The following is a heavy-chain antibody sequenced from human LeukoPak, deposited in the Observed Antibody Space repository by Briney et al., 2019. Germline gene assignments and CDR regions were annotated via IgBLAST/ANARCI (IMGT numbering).Heavy chain of an antibody. CDR2: ITPIDGTA. Sequence: ASVKVSCKASGGTFSSYAISWVRQGPGQGLEWMGGITPIDGTANFAQKLQGRVTITADESTSTAYMQLSSLRSEDTAVYYCARDPGAPVRAFDIWGQGTMVTVSS. J-gene: IGHJ3*02. V-gene: IGHV1-69*01. CDR1: GGTFSSYA. CDR3: ARDPGAPVRAFDI. D-gene: IGHD3-10*01.